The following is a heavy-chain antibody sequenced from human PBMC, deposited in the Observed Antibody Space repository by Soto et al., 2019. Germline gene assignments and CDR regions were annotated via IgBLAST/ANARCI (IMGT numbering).Heavy chain of an antibody. V-gene: IGHV3-23*01. J-gene: IGHJ4*02. CDR1: GFTFSDYA. D-gene: IGHD1-7*01. Sequence: GGSLRLSCAASGFTFSDYAMNWVRQAPGKGREWVSAIITSGGTTYYTDSVKGRFSISRDNSKNTLYLQMNGLRAEDTAVYDCATGTKPSLYDYWGQGTLVTVSS. CDR2: IITSGGTT. CDR3: ATGTKPSLYDY.